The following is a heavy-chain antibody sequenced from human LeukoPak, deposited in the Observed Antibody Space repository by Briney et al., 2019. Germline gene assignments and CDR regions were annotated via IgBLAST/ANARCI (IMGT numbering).Heavy chain of an antibody. Sequence: GESLKISCKGSGYSFTNYWIGWVRQVPGKGLEWMGIIYPGDSDTRYSPSFQGQVTISADKSVSTAYLQWSSLKASDTAMYYCARAIGYTSGWFESWGQGTLVSVSS. V-gene: IGHV5-51*01. CDR2: IYPGDSDT. CDR3: ARAIGYTSGWFES. J-gene: IGHJ5*01. D-gene: IGHD6-19*01. CDR1: GYSFTNYW.